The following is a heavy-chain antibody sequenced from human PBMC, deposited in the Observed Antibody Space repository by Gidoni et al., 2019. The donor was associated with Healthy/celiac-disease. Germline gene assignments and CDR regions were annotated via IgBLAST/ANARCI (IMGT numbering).Heavy chain of an antibody. J-gene: IGHJ4*02. V-gene: IGHV4-34*01. Sequence: QVQLQQWGAGLLKPSETLSLTCAVYGGSFSGYVWSRIHQPPGKGLEWIREINHSGSTNYNPSRKSQVTISGVRSMNQFALKLSSVTAAETAVYYFASYNYDFLTGYDYWGQGTLVTVSS. D-gene: IGHD3-9*01. CDR1: GGSFSGYV. CDR2: INHSGST. CDR3: ASYNYDFLTGYDY.